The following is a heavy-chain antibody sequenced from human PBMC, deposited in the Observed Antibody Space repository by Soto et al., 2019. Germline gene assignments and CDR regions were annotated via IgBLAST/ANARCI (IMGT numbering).Heavy chain of an antibody. CDR1: GFTFRDYY. CDR3: ARAYSDAFDI. V-gene: IGHV3-11*01. J-gene: IGHJ3*02. D-gene: IGHD2-15*01. Sequence: QVQLMESGGGLVKPGGSLRLSCAASGFTFRDYYMTWIRQAPGKGLEWVSYISSSGTGIYYPDSMKGRFTIPRDNAKKSLYLPMSSLRAEDTGVYYCARAYSDAFDIWGQGTMVTVSS. CDR2: ISSSGTGI.